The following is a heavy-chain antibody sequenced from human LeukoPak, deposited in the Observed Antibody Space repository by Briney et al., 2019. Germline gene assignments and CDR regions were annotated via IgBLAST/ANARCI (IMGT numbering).Heavy chain of an antibody. CDR1: GYTFTGYY. D-gene: IGHD7-27*01. CDR3: ARIPGLGIYAFDI. V-gene: IGHV1-2*02. CDR2: INPNSGGT. Sequence: ASVKVSCKASGYTFTGYYMHWVRQAPGQGLEWMGWINPNSGGTNYAQKFQGRVTMTRDTSISTAYMELSRLRSDDTAVYYCARIPGLGIYAFDIWGQGTMVTVSS. J-gene: IGHJ3*02.